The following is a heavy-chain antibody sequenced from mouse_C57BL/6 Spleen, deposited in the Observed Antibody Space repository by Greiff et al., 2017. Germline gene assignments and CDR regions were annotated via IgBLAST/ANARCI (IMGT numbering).Heavy chain of an antibody. D-gene: IGHD1-1*01. CDR3: ARSRYYGSSYPYYCDY. CDR2: IRNTANGYTT. CDR1: GFTFTDYY. J-gene: IGHJ2*01. V-gene: IGHV7-3*01. Sequence: EVKLVESGGGLVQPGGSLSLSCAASGFTFTDYYMSWVRQPPGKALEWLGFIRNTANGYTTEYSASVKGRFTISRDNSQSFLYLQMTALRTEDSATYYCARSRYYGSSYPYYCDYWGQGTTLTVSA.